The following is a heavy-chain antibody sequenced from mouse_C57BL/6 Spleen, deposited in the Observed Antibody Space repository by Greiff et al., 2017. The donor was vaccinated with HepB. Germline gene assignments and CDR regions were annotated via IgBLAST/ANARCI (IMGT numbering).Heavy chain of an antibody. CDR1: GYSITSGYY. Sequence: EVQRVESGPGLVKPSQSLSLTCSVTGYSITSGYYWNWIRQFPGNKLEWMGYISYDGSNNYNPSLKNLISITRDTSKNQFFLKLNSVTTEDTATYYCAREGGTHYFDYWGQGTTLTVSS. J-gene: IGHJ2*01. V-gene: IGHV3-6*01. D-gene: IGHD3-3*01. CDR2: ISYDGSN. CDR3: AREGGTHYFDY.